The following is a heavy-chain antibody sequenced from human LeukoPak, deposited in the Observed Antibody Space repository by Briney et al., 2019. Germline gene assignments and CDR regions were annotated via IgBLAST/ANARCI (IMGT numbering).Heavy chain of an antibody. D-gene: IGHD3-3*01. CDR2: IYHSGST. CDR1: GYFISSGYY. Sequence: SATLSFTCGVAGYFISSGYYWGWIRQPPGKGLEWIGSIYHSGSTYYTPSLKSRVTISVDTSKNQFSLKLRSVTAADTAMYYCARWDSGEWFHDAFDIWGQGTRVTVSS. CDR3: ARWDSGEWFHDAFDI. J-gene: IGHJ3*02. V-gene: IGHV4-38-2*01.